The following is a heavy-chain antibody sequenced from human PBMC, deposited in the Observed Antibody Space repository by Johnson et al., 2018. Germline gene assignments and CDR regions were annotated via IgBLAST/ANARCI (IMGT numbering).Heavy chain of an antibody. D-gene: IGHD3-16*02. CDR3: ASGDRMKFGGVIVEGEYFQD. CDR1: GFTFSNYA. CDR2: ISSDGSNK. V-gene: IGHV3-30-3*01. J-gene: IGHJ1*01. Sequence: QVQLVQSGGGVVQPGRSLRLSCAASGFTFSNYAIHWVRQAPGKGREWVAVISSDGSNKYYADSVKGRFTISRDNAKNSLYLQMNSRRAEDTAVDYCASGDRMKFGGVIVEGEYFQDWGQGTLVTVSA.